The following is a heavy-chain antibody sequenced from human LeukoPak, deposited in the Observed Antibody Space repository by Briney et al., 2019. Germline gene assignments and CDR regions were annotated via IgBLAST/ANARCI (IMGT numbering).Heavy chain of an antibody. CDR2: IASDWSST. V-gene: IGHV3-74*01. D-gene: IGHD4-23*01. J-gene: IGHJ4*02. Sequence: GGSLRLSCAASGFTFSSYWMNWVRQAPGKGLVWVSRIASDWSSTTYADSVKGRFSISRDNAKNTLYLQMNSLRVEDTAVYYCARGRPHGNDYWGQGTLVTVSS. CDR3: ARGRPHGNDY. CDR1: GFTFSSYW.